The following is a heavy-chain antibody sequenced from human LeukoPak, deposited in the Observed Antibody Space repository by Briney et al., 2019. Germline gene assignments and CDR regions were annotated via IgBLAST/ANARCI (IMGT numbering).Heavy chain of an antibody. D-gene: IGHD2-15*01. J-gene: IGHJ4*02. CDR3: ARGPYCSGCSCYYGGDGFDY. CDR2: IISSSATI. V-gene: IGHV3-48*01. Sequence: GGSLRLSCVAPGFPFSSYSMNWARQPQGRGLEGVSCIISSSATITYADSVKGRFTISRDNANNSLYLQINSLRAEDTAVYYCARGPYCSGCSCYYGGDGFDYWGQGTLVTVSS. CDR1: GFPFSSYS.